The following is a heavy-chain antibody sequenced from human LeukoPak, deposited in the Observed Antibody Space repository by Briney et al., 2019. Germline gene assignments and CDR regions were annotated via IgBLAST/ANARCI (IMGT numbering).Heavy chain of an antibody. Sequence: ASVKVPCKASGYTFTGYYMHWVRQAPGQALEWMGWINPNSGGTNYAQKFQGRVTMTRDTSISTAYMELSRLRSDDTAVYYCARGTLRSYWFGPWGQGTLVTVSS. J-gene: IGHJ5*02. V-gene: IGHV1-2*02. CDR1: GYTFTGYY. CDR2: INPNSGGT. CDR3: ARGTLRSYWFGP. D-gene: IGHD5-12*01.